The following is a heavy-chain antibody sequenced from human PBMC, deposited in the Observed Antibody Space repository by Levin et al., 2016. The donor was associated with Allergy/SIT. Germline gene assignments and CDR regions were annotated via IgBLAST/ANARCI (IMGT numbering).Heavy chain of an antibody. V-gene: IGHV3-23*01. Sequence: GGSLRLSCAASGFTFSSYDMSWVRQAPGKGLEWVSAILGSGTGTTYADSVKGRFTISRDNSKNTLYLQMNSLRAEDTAVYYCAKVRTSWYYDYWGQGTLVTVSS. CDR3: AKVRTSWYYDY. J-gene: IGHJ4*02. CDR1: GFTFSSYD. CDR2: ILGSGTGT.